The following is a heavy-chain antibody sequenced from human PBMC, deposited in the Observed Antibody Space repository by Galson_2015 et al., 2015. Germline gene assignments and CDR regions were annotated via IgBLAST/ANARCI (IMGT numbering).Heavy chain of an antibody. D-gene: IGHD1-26*01. Sequence: SLRLSCAASGFTFSNYAMSWVRQAPGKGLDWISGIQGSAKTTYYADSVKGRFTISRDVSKSSVFLQMNSLRVEDTAVYYCAKVQWGPDAPPSGWYFDLWGRGTVVTVSS. CDR3: AKVQWGPDAPPSGWYFDL. CDR1: GFTFSNYA. CDR2: IQGSAKTT. V-gene: IGHV3-23*01. J-gene: IGHJ2*01.